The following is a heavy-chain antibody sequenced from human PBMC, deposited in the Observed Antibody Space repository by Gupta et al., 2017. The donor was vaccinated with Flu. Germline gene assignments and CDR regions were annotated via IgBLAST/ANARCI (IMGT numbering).Heavy chain of an antibody. CDR3: AKVAIRGDYYYYYGMDV. V-gene: IGHV3-30*18. CDR1: GFTFRSYG. D-gene: IGHD3-10*01. Sequence: QVQLVESGGGVVQPGRSLRLSCAASGFTFRSYGMHWVRQAPGKGLEWVAVISYDGSNKYYADSVKGRFTISRDNSKNTLYLQMNSLRAEDTAVYYCAKVAIRGDYYYYYGMDVWGQGTTVTVSS. J-gene: IGHJ6*02. CDR2: ISYDGSNK.